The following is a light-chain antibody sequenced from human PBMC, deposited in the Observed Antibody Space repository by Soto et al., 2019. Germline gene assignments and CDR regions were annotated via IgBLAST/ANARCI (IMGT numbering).Light chain of an antibody. CDR3: SSYTSSSTRV. CDR1: SSDVGGYNY. V-gene: IGLV2-14*01. J-gene: IGLJ1*01. CDR2: EVS. Sequence: QSALTQPASVSGSPGKSITISCTGTSSDVGGYNYVSWYQQHPGKAPKLMIYEVSNRPSGVSNRFSGSKSGHTASLTISGLQAEDEADYYCSSYTSSSTRVFGTGTKVTV.